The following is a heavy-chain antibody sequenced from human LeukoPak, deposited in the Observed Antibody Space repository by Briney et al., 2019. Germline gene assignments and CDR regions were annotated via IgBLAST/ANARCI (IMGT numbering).Heavy chain of an antibody. CDR2: ISAYNGNT. Sequence: ASVKVSCKASGGTFSSYAICWVRQAPGQGLEWMGWISAYNGNTNYAQKLQGRVTMTTDTSTSTAYMELRSLRSDDTAVYYCARGSSSWHGYWFDPWGQGTLVTVSS. D-gene: IGHD6-13*01. J-gene: IGHJ5*02. CDR3: ARGSSSWHGYWFDP. V-gene: IGHV1-18*01. CDR1: GGTFSSYA.